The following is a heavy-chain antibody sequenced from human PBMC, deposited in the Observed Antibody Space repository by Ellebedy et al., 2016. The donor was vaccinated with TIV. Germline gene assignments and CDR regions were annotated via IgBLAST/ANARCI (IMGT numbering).Heavy chain of an antibody. V-gene: IGHV4-59*01. CDR1: GASISSDS. CDR3: ARERNYYDSSCYGTPDAFDI. D-gene: IGHD3-22*01. CDR2: IYYSGRT. J-gene: IGHJ3*02. Sequence: MPSETLSLTCTASGASISSDSWHWIRQPPGKGLEWLGNIYYSGRTSYNPSLKSRVTISVDTSKNQFSLNLSSVTAADTTVYYRARERNYYDSSCYGTPDAFDIWGQGTMVTVSS.